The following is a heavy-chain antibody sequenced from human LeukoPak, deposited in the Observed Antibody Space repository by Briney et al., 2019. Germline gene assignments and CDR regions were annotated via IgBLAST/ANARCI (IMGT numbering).Heavy chain of an antibody. CDR2: IIPIFGTA. D-gene: IGHD2-21*01. CDR3: ARGIGSVAAYCGGDCYSDCDY. Sequence: ASVKVSCKASGGTFSSYAISWVRQAPGQGLEWMGGIIPIFGTANYAQKFQGRVTITADESTSTAYMELSSLRSEDTAVYYCARGIGSVAAYCGGDCYSDCDYWGQGTLVTVSS. CDR1: GGTFSSYA. V-gene: IGHV1-69*01. J-gene: IGHJ4*02.